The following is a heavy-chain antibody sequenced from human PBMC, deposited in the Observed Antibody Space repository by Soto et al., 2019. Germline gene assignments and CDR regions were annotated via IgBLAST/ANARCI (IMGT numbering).Heavy chain of an antibody. CDR2: AYYRSKWYN. CDR3: ARDEIAARRPFDY. CDR1: GDSVSSNSAA. Sequence: SQTLSLTCAISGDSVSSNSAAWNWVRQSPSRGLEWLGRAYYRSKWYNDYAVSVKSRITISPDTSKNQFSLQLNSVTPEDTAVYYCARDEIAARRPFDYWGQGTLVTVSS. J-gene: IGHJ4*02. D-gene: IGHD6-6*01. V-gene: IGHV6-1*01.